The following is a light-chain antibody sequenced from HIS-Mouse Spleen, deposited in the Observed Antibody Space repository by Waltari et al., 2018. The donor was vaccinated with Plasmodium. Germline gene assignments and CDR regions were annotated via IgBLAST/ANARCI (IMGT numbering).Light chain of an antibody. CDR2: VAS. Sequence: EIVMTQSPATLSVSTGQRAPLSCRASQSVSSHLAWSQQKPDQAPRLLIYVASTRATGIPARFSGSGSGTEFTLTISSMQSEDFAVYYCQQYNNWPPYTFGQGTKLEIK. CDR3: QQYNNWPPYT. CDR1: QSVSSH. J-gene: IGKJ2*01. V-gene: IGKV3-15*01.